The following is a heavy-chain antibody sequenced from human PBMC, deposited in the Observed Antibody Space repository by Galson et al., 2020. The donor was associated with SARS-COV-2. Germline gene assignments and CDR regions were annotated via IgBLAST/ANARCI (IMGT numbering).Heavy chain of an antibody. CDR1: GGTFSSFT. CDR3: ARDGYTPGTFDF. D-gene: IGHD5-12*01. CDR2: VTPIFATA. Sequence: SVTVSCKASGGTFSSFTISWVRQAPGQGLEWMGEVTPIFATANYAQKFQGRVTITADRYTSTAYMELSSLRSEDTAVYYCARDGYTPGTFDFWGQGTRVTVSS. V-gene: IGHV1-69*06. J-gene: IGHJ3*01.